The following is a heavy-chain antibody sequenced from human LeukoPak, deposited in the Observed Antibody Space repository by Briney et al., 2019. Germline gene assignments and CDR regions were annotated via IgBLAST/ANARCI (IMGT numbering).Heavy chain of an antibody. CDR1: GFTFSSYT. Sequence: GGSLRLSCAASGFTFSSYTMNWVRQAPGKGLEWVSSISGGSTYTFYADSVMGRFTVSRDNAKNSLYLHMSSLRAEDTAVYYCARVRDLYRDYWGQGILVTVSS. V-gene: IGHV3-21*01. D-gene: IGHD5-12*01. CDR2: ISGGSTYT. J-gene: IGHJ4*02. CDR3: ARVRDLYRDY.